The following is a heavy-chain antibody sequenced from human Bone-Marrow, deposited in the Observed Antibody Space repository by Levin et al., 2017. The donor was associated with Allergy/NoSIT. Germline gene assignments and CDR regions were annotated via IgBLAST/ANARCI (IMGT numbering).Heavy chain of an antibody. CDR1: GFSFKDYW. V-gene: IGHV3-15*01. Sequence: GESLKISCAASGFSFKDYWMSWVRQAPGKGLEWVGRIKSKAAGETTSYVAPVKDRFTVSRDDSQNTVYLQMNSLKTEDTAVYYCTTDPRYWGQGTLVTVSA. CDR3: TTDPRY. CDR2: IKSKAAGETT. J-gene: IGHJ4*02.